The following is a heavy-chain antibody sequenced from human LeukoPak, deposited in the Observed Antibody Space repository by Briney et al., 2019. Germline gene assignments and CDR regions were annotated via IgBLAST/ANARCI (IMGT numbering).Heavy chain of an antibody. CDR3: ARDVSGISPGYFDY. V-gene: IGHV4-59*01. Sequence: SETLSLTCTVSGGSITAYYWNWIRQPPGKGLEWIGYIHYSGITNYNPSLESRVTTSVDTSKNQISLKLSSVTAADTAVYYCARDVSGISPGYFDYRGPGTLVTVSS. CDR1: GGSITAYY. J-gene: IGHJ4*02. D-gene: IGHD1-26*01. CDR2: IHYSGIT.